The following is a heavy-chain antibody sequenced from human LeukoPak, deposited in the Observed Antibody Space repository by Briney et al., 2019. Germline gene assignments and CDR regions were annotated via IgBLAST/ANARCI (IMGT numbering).Heavy chain of an antibody. D-gene: IGHD6-19*01. CDR2: ISGSGGST. J-gene: IGHJ4*02. V-gene: IGHV3-23*01. Sequence: GGSLRLSCAASGFTFSSYAMSWVRQAPGKGLEWVSAISGSGGSTYYADSVKGRFTISRDNAKNSLYLQMNSLRAEGTAVYYCASGLGSSWSNWGQGTLVTVSS. CDR3: ASGLGSSWSN. CDR1: GFTFSSYA.